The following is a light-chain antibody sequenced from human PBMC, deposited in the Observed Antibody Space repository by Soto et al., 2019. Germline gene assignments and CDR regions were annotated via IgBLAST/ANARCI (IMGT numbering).Light chain of an antibody. CDR2: EAS. CDR3: QHYNSYSPA. Sequence: DIQMTQSPSTLSASVGDRVTITCRASQSINNWLAWYQQKPGRAPKLLLYEASGLESEVPSRFSGSGSGTEFTLTVSSLQPNDFATYYCQHYNSYSPAFGQGTKVEIK. CDR1: QSINNW. J-gene: IGKJ1*01. V-gene: IGKV1-5*03.